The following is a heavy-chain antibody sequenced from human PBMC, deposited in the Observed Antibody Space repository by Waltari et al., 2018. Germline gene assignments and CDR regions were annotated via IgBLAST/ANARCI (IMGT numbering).Heavy chain of an antibody. V-gene: IGHV1-18*01. D-gene: IGHD1-26*01. CDR2: ISAYNGNT. Sequence: QVQLVQSGAEVKKPGASVKVSCKASGSTFTSYGISWVRQAPGQGLARMGWISAYNGNTKYAQKLQGRVTMATDTSTSTAYMELRSLRSDDTAVYYCARDRSGSYDDAFDIWGQGTMVTVSS. CDR3: ARDRSGSYDDAFDI. CDR1: GSTFTSYG. J-gene: IGHJ3*02.